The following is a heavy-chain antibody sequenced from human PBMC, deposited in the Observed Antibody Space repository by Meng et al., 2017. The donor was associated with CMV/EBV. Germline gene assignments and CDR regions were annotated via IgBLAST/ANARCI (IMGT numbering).Heavy chain of an antibody. D-gene: IGHD4-11*01. CDR2: ISSSGSTI. CDR1: GFTFSSYE. J-gene: IGHJ5*02. CDR3: AREISHYGINWFDP. V-gene: IGHV3-48*03. Sequence: GESLKISCAASGFTFSSYEMNWVRQAPGKGLEWVSYISSSGSTIYYADSVKGRFTISRDNAKNTLYLQMNSLRAEDTAVYYCAREISHYGINWFDPWGQGTLVTVSS.